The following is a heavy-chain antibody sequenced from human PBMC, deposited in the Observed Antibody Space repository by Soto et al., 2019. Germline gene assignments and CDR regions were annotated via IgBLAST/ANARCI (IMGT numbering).Heavy chain of an antibody. D-gene: IGHD2-8*02. CDR3: ARHEGWTGPDQ. Sequence: QVHLQASGPGLVKPSDTLSLTCAVSGASIGSGGWWSWVRQPPGKGLEWIAEIFHDGNTNYSPSLKSRVTISVDKSQNQFSLNVYSVTAADTAVYYCARHEGWTGPDQWGQGTLVTVSS. CDR2: IFHDGNT. V-gene: IGHV4-4*02. J-gene: IGHJ5*02. CDR1: GASIGSGGW.